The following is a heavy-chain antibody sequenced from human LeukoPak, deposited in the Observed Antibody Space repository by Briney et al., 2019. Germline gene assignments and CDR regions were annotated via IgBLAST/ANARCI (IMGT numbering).Heavy chain of an antibody. CDR3: ATRFYSYGDFDY. CDR1: GFTFSSHA. CDR2: ITNDNYDT. D-gene: IGHD5-18*01. J-gene: IGHJ4*02. V-gene: IGHV3-23*01. Sequence: GGSLRLSCAASGFTFSSHAMSWVRQAPEKGLEWVSSITNDNYDTFYADSVKGRFTISRDESKNTLYLQMKSLRAEDTAVYYCATRFYSYGDFDYWGQGTLVTVSS.